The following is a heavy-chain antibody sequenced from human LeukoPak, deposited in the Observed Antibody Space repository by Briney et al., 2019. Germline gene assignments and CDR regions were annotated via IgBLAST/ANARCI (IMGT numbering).Heavy chain of an antibody. CDR1: GGSISSYY. D-gene: IGHD6-13*01. Sequence: SETLSLTCTVSGGSISSYYWRWIRQPPGKGLEWIGYIYYSGRTNYNPSLKSRVTISVDKSKNQFSLKLSSVTAADTAVYYCAGSSWTFDYWGQGTLVTVSS. CDR3: AGSSWTFDY. V-gene: IGHV4-59*01. J-gene: IGHJ4*02. CDR2: IYYSGRT.